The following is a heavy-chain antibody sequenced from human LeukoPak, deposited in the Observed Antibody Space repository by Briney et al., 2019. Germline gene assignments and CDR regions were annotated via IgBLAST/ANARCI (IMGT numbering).Heavy chain of an antibody. CDR3: ARGSRGYEFVFDY. Sequence: KASETLSLTCTVSGDSISGYYWNWIRQPPGKGLEWIAYIYFTGTTNYSPSLKSRASMSVDTSQNPFSVKLSSVTAADTAVYYCARGSRGYEFVFDYWGQGTLVTVSS. CDR1: GDSISGYY. D-gene: IGHD5-12*01. V-gene: IGHV4-59*01. CDR2: IYFTGTT. J-gene: IGHJ4*02.